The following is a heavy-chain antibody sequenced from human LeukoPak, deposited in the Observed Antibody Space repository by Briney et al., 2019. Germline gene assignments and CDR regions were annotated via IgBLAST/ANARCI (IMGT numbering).Heavy chain of an antibody. Sequence: GGSLRLSCAASGFTFSSYAMHWVRQAPGKGLEYVSAISSNEGSTYYANSVKGRFTISRDNSKNTLYLQMGSLRAEDMAVYYCARDGGYSYGSPSYYFDYWGQGTLVTVSS. D-gene: IGHD5-18*01. CDR1: GFTFSSYA. CDR3: ARDGGYSYGSPSYYFDY. V-gene: IGHV3-64*01. J-gene: IGHJ4*02. CDR2: ISSNEGST.